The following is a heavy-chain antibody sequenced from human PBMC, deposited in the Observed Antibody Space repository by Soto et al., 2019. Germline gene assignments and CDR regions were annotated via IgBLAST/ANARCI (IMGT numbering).Heavy chain of an antibody. D-gene: IGHD6-13*01. V-gene: IGHV4-31*03. Sequence: QVQLQESGPGLVKPSQTLSLTCTVSGGSISSGGYYWSWIRQHPGKGLEWIGYIYYSGSTYYNPSLRSRVTISVDTSKNQFSLKLISVTAADTAVYYCAREAAAAAGYYYYGMDVWGQGTTVTVSS. CDR3: AREAAAAAGYYYYGMDV. CDR1: GGSISSGGYY. J-gene: IGHJ6*02. CDR2: IYYSGST.